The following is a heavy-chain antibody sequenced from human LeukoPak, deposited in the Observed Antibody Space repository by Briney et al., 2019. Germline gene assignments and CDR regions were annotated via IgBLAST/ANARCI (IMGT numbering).Heavy chain of an antibody. Sequence: GSLRLSWAASGITFSSHAMTWVGQAPGKGLEGVAAIRGNGATTDYADSVKGRFTISRDNSKSTLYLQMNSLRAEDTAVYYCAKAYHDSGCLIDYWGQGTLVTVSS. V-gene: IGHV3-23*01. J-gene: IGHJ4*02. D-gene: IGHD6-19*01. CDR3: AKAYHDSGCLIDY. CDR2: IRGNGATT. CDR1: GITFSSHA.